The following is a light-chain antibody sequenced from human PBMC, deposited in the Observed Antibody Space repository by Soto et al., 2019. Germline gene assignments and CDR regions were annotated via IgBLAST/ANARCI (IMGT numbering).Light chain of an antibody. CDR3: QQRSNWPLT. Sequence: EIVLTQSPVTLSLSPGERATLSCRASQSVTSFLAWYQQKPGQAPRLLIYDVSKRSTGIPARFSGSGSWTDFTLTISSLEPEDFAVYYCQQRSNWPLTSGGGTKVEIK. J-gene: IGKJ4*01. CDR1: QSVTSF. V-gene: IGKV3-11*01. CDR2: DVS.